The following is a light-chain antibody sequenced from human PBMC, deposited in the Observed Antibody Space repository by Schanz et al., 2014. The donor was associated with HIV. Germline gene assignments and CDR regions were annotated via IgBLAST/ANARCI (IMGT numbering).Light chain of an antibody. V-gene: IGKV3-15*01. CDR3: QQYNQWPPIT. CDR2: DAS. J-gene: IGKJ5*01. Sequence: EIVMTQSPATLSVSPGESATLSCRASQSIATYLAWFQQTPGQAPNLLIYDASTRATGIPARFSGSGSGTEFTLSISSLQSEDFAVYYCQQYNQWPPITFGQGTRLEIK. CDR1: QSIATY.